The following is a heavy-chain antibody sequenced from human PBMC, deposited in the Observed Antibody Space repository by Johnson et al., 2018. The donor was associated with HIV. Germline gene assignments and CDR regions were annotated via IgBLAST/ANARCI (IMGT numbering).Heavy chain of an antibody. CDR1: GFTVSSNY. V-gene: IGHV3-66*01. CDR2: IYSGGST. J-gene: IGHJ3*02. D-gene: IGHD1-1*01. Sequence: VQLVESGGGLVQPGGSLRLSCGASGFTVSSNYMSWVRQATGKGPEWVSGIYSGGSTYYAASVKSRFTISRDNSKNTLYLQMNSLRAEDTAVYYCARATTPHDAFDIWGQGTMVTVSS. CDR3: ARATTPHDAFDI.